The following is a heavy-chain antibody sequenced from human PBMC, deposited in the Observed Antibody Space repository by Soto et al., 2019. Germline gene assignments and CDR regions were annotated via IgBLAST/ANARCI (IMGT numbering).Heavy chain of an antibody. CDR2: INAGNGNT. CDR3: ATGSGSYSLFGFDP. D-gene: IGHD3-10*01. J-gene: IGHJ5*02. CDR1: GYTFTSYA. Sequence: ASVKVSCKASGYTFTSYAMHWVRQAPGQRLEWMGWINAGNGNTKYSQKFQGRVTITRDTSTDTAYMELSSLRSEDTAVYYCATGSGSYSLFGFDPWGQGTLVTVSS. V-gene: IGHV1-3*01.